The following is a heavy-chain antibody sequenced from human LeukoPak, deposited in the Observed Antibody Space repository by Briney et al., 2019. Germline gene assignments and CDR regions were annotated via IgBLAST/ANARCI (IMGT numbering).Heavy chain of an antibody. CDR1: RYTFTSYG. J-gene: IGHJ4*02. V-gene: IGHV1-18*01. CDR3: ARGIFGVPLGY. D-gene: IGHD3-3*01. Sequence: ASVKVSRMASRYTFTSYGISWVRQAPGQGLGWVGWINAYNGNTNYAQKLQGRVTMTTDTSTSTAYMELRSLRSDDTAVYYCARGIFGVPLGYWGQGTLVTVSS. CDR2: INAYNGNT.